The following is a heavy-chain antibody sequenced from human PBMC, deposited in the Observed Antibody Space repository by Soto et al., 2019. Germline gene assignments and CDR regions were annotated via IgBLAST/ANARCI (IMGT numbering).Heavy chain of an antibody. CDR1: GFTFSSYA. Sequence: GSLRLSCAASGFTFSSYAMSWVRQAPGKGLEWVSAISGSGGSTYYADSVKGRFTISRDNSKNTLYLQMNSLRAEDTAVYYCAKVDYDILTGYLGYWGQGTLVTVSS. J-gene: IGHJ4*02. CDR3: AKVDYDILTGYLGY. D-gene: IGHD3-9*01. CDR2: ISGSGGST. V-gene: IGHV3-23*01.